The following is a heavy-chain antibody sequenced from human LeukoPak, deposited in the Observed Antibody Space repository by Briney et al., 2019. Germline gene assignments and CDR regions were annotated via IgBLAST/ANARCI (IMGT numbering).Heavy chain of an antibody. J-gene: IGHJ4*02. D-gene: IGHD3-10*01. Sequence: GSVKVSCKASGYTFTGYYIHWVRLAPGQGLEWMGWINPNSGGTNYAQKFQGRVTMTRDTSISTAYMELSRLRSDDTAVYYCARRLRVRGVIEYYFDYWGQGTLVTVSS. CDR3: ARRLRVRGVIEYYFDY. V-gene: IGHV1-2*02. CDR2: INPNSGGT. CDR1: GYTFTGYY.